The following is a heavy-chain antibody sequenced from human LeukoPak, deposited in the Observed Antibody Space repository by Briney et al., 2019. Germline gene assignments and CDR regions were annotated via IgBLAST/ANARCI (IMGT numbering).Heavy chain of an antibody. CDR2: IYHSGST. J-gene: IGHJ4*02. CDR1: GGSISSYY. V-gene: IGHV4-59*08. Sequence: SDTLSLTRTVSGGSISSYYRSWIRQPPRKGLERVGYIYHSGSTNYNPSLKSRVTLSVETSKNQLSLKLSSVTAADPAVYYWASSRGYIYGPPLGDFDDGGQGTRVTVP. D-gene: IGHD5-18*01. CDR3: ASSRGYIYGPPLGDFDD.